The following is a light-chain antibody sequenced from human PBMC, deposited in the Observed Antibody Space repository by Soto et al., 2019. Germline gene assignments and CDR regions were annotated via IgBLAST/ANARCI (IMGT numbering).Light chain of an antibody. CDR3: SSFAGNNNLV. V-gene: IGLV2-8*01. J-gene: IGLJ2*01. CDR2: EVS. CDR1: SSDVGGYNY. Sequence: QSALTQPPSASGSPGQSVTISCTGTSSDVGGYNYVSWYQQHPGKAPKLMISEVSKRPSGVPDRFSGSKSSNTASLTVSGLQAEDEADYYCSSFAGNNNLVFGGGTNVTVL.